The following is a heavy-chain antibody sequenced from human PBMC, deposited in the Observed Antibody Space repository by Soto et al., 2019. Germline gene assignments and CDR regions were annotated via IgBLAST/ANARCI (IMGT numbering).Heavy chain of an antibody. D-gene: IGHD6-19*01. V-gene: IGHV3-15*01. Sequence: TGGSLRLSCAASGFTFSNAWMSWVRQAPGKGLEWVGRIKSKTDGGTIDYAAPVKGRFTISRDDSKNTLYLQTNSLKTEDTAVYYCTTDHTVFLPAIAVAYRWGQGTLVTVSS. J-gene: IGHJ5*02. CDR3: TTDHTVFLPAIAVAYR. CDR2: IKSKTDGGTI. CDR1: GFTFSNAW.